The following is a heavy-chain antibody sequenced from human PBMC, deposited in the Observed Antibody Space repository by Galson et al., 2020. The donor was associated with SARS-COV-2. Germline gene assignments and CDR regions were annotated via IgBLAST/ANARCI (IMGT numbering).Heavy chain of an antibody. CDR2: ISSSSSYI. CDR1: GFTFSSYS. J-gene: IGHJ6*03. V-gene: IGHV3-21*01. D-gene: IGHD6-6*01. Sequence: NSGGSLRLSCAASGFTFSSYSMNWVRQAPGKGLEWVSSISSSSSYIYYADSVKGRFTISRDNAKNSLYLQMNSLRAEDTAVYYCARVRAARLVYYCDMDVWGKGTTVTVSS. CDR3: ARVRAARLVYYCDMDV.